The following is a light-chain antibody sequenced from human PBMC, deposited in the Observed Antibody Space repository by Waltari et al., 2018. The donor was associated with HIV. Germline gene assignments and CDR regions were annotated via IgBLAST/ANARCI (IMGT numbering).Light chain of an antibody. CDR2: DDK. J-gene: IGLJ2*01. CDR3: QVWDSATDHVV. CDR1: NIGVKS. V-gene: IGLV3-21*02. Sequence: SYVLTQPPSVSVAPGQTASITCGGDNIGVKSVQWYQQKPGQAPGLVVYDDKDRPSGIPERFSGSNSGNTATLIIRRVEVGDEADYYCQVWDSATDHVVFGGGTKVTVL.